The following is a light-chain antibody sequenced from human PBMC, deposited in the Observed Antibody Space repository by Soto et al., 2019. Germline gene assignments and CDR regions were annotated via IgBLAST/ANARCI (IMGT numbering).Light chain of an antibody. Sequence: EIVLTQSPGTLSLSPGERATLSCRASQSISSSYLAWYQQKPGQAPRLLIYGAFSRATGIPDRFSGSGSGTDFTLTINRVAPEDFAVYYCQQYVSLPITFGQGTRLEIK. V-gene: IGKV3-20*01. CDR2: GAF. CDR3: QQYVSLPIT. J-gene: IGKJ5*01. CDR1: QSISSSY.